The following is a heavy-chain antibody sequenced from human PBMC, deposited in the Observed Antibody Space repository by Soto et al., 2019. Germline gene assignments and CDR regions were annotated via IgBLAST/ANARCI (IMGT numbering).Heavy chain of an antibody. Sequence: EVQLVQSGAEVKKPGESLRISCKCSGYSFTSYWISWVRQMPGKGLEWMGRIDPSDSYTNYSPSFQGHVTISADKSISTAYLQWISLKAADTAMYYCARRHSSSSAFDPWGQGTLVTVSS. D-gene: IGHD6-13*01. V-gene: IGHV5-10-1*01. CDR2: IDPSDSYT. CDR1: GYSFTSYW. J-gene: IGHJ5*02. CDR3: ARRHSSSSAFDP.